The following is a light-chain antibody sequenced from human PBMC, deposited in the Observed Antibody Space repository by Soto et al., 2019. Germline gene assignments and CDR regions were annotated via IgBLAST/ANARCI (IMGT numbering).Light chain of an antibody. CDR2: DAS. CDR1: QSISSW. Sequence: QMTQSPSTLSAFVGDRVTITCRASQSISSWLAWYQQKPGKAPKLLIYDASSLESGVPSRFSGSASGTEFTLTISSLQPDDFATYFCQQYHASWTFGQGTKVDIK. J-gene: IGKJ1*01. V-gene: IGKV1-5*01. CDR3: QQYHASWT.